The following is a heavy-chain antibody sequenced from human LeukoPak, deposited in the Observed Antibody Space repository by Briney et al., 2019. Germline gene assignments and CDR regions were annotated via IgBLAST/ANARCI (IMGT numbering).Heavy chain of an antibody. V-gene: IGHV1-18*01. J-gene: IGHJ4*02. CDR1: GYTFSTYG. Sequence: ASVKVSFKTSGYTFSTYGITWVRHAPGQGLEAWGWVSGYNADTHYAQRFHGRVTMTTDTSKNTAYMELRSLRSDDTAVYYCARDRLHSGYDHDYWGQGALVTASS. D-gene: IGHD5-12*01. CDR2: VSGYNADT. CDR3: ARDRLHSGYDHDY.